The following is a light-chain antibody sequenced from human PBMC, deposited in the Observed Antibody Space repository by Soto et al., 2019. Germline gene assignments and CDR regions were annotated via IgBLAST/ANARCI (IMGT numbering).Light chain of an antibody. CDR3: QQANSFPFT. Sequence: DIPMTQSPSSVSASVGDRVTITCRASQDISTWLAWYQQKPGKAPKLLIYDASSLESGVPARFSGSGFGTEFTLTISSLQPEDFATYYCQQANSFPFTFGPGTKVDIK. J-gene: IGKJ3*01. CDR2: DAS. V-gene: IGKV1-12*01. CDR1: QDISTW.